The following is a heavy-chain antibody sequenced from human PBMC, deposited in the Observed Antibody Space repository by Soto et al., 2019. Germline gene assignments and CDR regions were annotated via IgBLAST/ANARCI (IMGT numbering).Heavy chain of an antibody. J-gene: IGHJ6*02. V-gene: IGHV3-21*01. CDR1: GFTFSSYS. CDR2: ISSSRSYI. Sequence: GGSPRLSCAASGFTFSSYSMNWVRQAPGKGLEWVSSISSSRSYIYYADSVKGRFTISRDNAKNSLYLQMNSLRAEDTAVYYCARDQGYCTNGVCYYYYGMDVWGQGTTVTVSS. CDR3: ARDQGYCTNGVCYYYYGMDV. D-gene: IGHD2-8*01.